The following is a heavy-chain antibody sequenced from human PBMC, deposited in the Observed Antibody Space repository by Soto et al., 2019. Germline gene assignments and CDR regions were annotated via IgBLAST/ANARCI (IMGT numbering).Heavy chain of an antibody. J-gene: IGHJ6*03. V-gene: IGHV3-23*01. CDR2: ISPGGDSR. D-gene: IGHD1-1*01. CDR3: AKALRNPYYFFYMDA. CDR1: GFTFNIYA. Sequence: EVQLLESGGGLVQPGGSLRLSCAASGFTFNIYAMTWVRQAPGKGLEWVSTISPGGDSRYFADSVKGRVPISRDNSKNALSLQINSLRAEDTATYCFAKALRNPYYFFYMDAWGTGTTVTVPS.